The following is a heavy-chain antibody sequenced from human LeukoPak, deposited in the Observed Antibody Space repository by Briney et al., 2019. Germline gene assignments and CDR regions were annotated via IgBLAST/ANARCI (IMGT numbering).Heavy chain of an antibody. V-gene: IGHV1-69*06. CDR3: ARANVAFGVVIYFDY. Sequence: ASVKVSCKASGYTFTSYAISWVRQAPGQGLEWMGGIIPIFGTANYAQKFQGRVTITADKSTSTAYMELSSLRSEDTAVYYCARANVAFGVVIYFDYWGQGTLVTVSS. D-gene: IGHD3-3*01. J-gene: IGHJ4*02. CDR1: GYTFTSYA. CDR2: IIPIFGTA.